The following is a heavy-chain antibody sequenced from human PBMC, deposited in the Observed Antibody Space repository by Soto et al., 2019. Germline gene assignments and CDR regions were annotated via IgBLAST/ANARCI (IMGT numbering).Heavy chain of an antibody. J-gene: IGHJ4*02. CDR2: ISYDGSNK. Sequence: ESGGGVVQPGRSLRLSCAASGFTFSSYAMHWVRQAPGKGLEWVAVISYDGSNKYYADSVKGRFTISRDNSKNTLYLQMNSLRAEDTAVYYCAGSIDSSGWYGVDYWGQGTLVTVSS. CDR1: GFTFSSYA. D-gene: IGHD6-19*01. V-gene: IGHV3-30-3*01. CDR3: AGSIDSSGWYGVDY.